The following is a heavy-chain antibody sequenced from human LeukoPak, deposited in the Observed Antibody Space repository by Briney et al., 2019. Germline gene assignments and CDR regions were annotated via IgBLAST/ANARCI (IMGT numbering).Heavy chain of an antibody. D-gene: IGHD3-10*01. CDR2: ISSASNTI. CDR1: GFTFSIYS. Sequence: GGSLRLSCAASGFTFSIYSMNWVRQAPGKGLEWVSYISSASNTIYYADSVKGRFTISRDNAKNSLYPQMNSLRAEDTAMYYCARDGWFGDYNWFDPWGQGTLVTVSS. J-gene: IGHJ5*02. CDR3: ARDGWFGDYNWFDP. V-gene: IGHV3-48*01.